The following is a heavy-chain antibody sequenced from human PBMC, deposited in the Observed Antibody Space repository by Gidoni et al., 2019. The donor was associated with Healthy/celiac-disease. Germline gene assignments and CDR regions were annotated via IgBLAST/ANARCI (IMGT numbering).Heavy chain of an antibody. CDR2: ISWNSGSI. CDR3: AKARTPIAAGPADAFDI. D-gene: IGHD6-6*01. V-gene: IGHV3-9*01. CDR1: GFTFADYA. Sequence: DVQLVESGGGLVAPGRSLSRSCAASGFTFADYAMHWVRQAPGTGLEWVSCISWNSGSIGYADSVKGRFTISRDNDKNSLYLQMNSLRAEDTALYYCAKARTPIAAGPADAFDIWGQGTMVTVAS. J-gene: IGHJ3*02.